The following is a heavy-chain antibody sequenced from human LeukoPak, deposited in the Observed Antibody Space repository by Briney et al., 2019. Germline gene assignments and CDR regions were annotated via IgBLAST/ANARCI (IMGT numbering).Heavy chain of an antibody. CDR3: AKDIAAAGSSFFDY. CDR2: IRGSGGST. D-gene: IGHD6-13*01. J-gene: IGHJ4*02. Sequence: PGGSLRLSCAASGFTFGAHWMSWVRQAPGKGLEWVSSIRGSGGSTYYADSVKGRFTISRDNSKNTLYLQMNSLRAEDTAVYYCAKDIAAAGSSFFDYWGQGALVTVSS. V-gene: IGHV3-23*01. CDR1: GFTFGAHW.